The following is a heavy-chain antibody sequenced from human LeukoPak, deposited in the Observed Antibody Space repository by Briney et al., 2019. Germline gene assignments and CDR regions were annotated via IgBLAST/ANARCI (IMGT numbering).Heavy chain of an antibody. CDR2: INHSGST. J-gene: IGHJ4*02. CDR1: GGSFSGYY. V-gene: IGHV4-34*01. Sequence: SETLSLTCAVYGGSFSGYYWSWIRQPPGKGLEWIGEINHSGSTNYNPSLKSRVTISVDTSKNQFSLKLTSVTAADTAVYYCAREWDYDSRGGDFDYWGQGTLVTVSS. CDR3: AREWDYDSRGGDFDY. D-gene: IGHD3-22*01.